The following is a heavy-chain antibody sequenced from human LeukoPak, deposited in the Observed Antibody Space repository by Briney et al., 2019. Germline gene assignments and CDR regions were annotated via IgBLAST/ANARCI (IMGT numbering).Heavy chain of an antibody. J-gene: IGHJ6*03. Sequence: PGGSLRLSCAASGFTFSSYGMHWVRQAPGKGLEWASVIYSGGRTYYGDSVKGRFTFSRDNSKNTLYLQMNSLRAEDTAVYYCARVLSGRGSLYSYYYYMDVWGKGTTVTISS. CDR3: ARVLSGRGSLYSYYYYMDV. V-gene: IGHV3-53*01. CDR1: GFTFSSYG. CDR2: IYSGGRT. D-gene: IGHD3-10*01.